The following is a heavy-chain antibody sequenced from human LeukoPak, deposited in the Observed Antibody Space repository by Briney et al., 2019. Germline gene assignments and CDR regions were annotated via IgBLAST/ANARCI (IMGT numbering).Heavy chain of an antibody. CDR1: GASLNTNEFY. J-gene: IGHJ6*02. Sequence: SETLSLTCAVSGASLNTNEFYWAWIRQPPGKGLEWLGTVHSFGSTYYDPSLRSRLTMSIDTSNSHFSLNLTSVTAADTAVYYCARDAGSGSSNIYYYYYGMDVWGQGTTVTVSS. D-gene: IGHD3-10*01. CDR2: VHSFGST. CDR3: ARDAGSGSSNIYYYYYGMDV. V-gene: IGHV4-39*02.